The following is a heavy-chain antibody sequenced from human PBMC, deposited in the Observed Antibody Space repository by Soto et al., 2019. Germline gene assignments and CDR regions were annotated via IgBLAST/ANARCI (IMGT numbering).Heavy chain of an antibody. J-gene: IGHJ4*02. CDR3: ASPTDSSSSTRGFRFDY. Sequence: GASVKVSCKASGGTFSNYAFSWVRQAPGQGLEWMGGIIPMFDTSNYAQKFRGRVTITADESTSTAYMELSSLTSEDTAMYYCASPTDSSSSTRGFRFDYWGQGTLVTVSS. CDR1: GGTFSNYA. D-gene: IGHD6-6*01. CDR2: IIPMFDTS. V-gene: IGHV1-69*13.